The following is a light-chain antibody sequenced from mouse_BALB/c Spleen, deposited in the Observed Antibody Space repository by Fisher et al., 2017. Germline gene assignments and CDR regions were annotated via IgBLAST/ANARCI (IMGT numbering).Light chain of an antibody. Sequence: DIVLTQSTAIMSASPGEKVTMTCRASSSVSSSYLHWYQQKSGASPKLWIYSTSNLASGVPARFSGSGSGTSYSLTISSMEAEDAATYYCQQWSSNPPTFGAVTKLELK. CDR2: STS. V-gene: IGKV4-57-1*01. J-gene: IGKJ5*01. CDR1: SSVSSSY. CDR3: QQWSSNPPT.